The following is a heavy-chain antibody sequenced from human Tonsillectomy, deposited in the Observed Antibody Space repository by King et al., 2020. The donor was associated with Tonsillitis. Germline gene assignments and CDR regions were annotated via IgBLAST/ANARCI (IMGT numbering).Heavy chain of an antibody. CDR2: IKRDGSQK. CDR1: GFFFSDYW. J-gene: IGHJ3*02. Sequence: DVQLVESGGGLVQPGGSLRLSCRASGFFFSDYWMTWVRQAPGKGLEWVANIKRDGSQKNYVDSAEGRFTISRDNDKDSVYLQMNNLRAEDTAVYYCARDVTPHDINFYYDGLDIWGQGTMVTVSS. CDR3: ARDVTPHDINFYYDGLDI. V-gene: IGHV3-7*03. D-gene: IGHD2-21*02.